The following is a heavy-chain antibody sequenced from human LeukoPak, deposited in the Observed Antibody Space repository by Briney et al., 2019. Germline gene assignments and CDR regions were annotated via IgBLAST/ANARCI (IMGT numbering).Heavy chain of an antibody. D-gene: IGHD1-1*01. J-gene: IGHJ4*02. CDR1: GFTFSSYW. CDR3: ARDKIEGPTKLDY. V-gene: IGHV3-7*01. CDR2: IKQDESEK. Sequence: GGSLRLSCAASGFTFSSYWMSWVRQAPGKGLEWVANIKQDESEKYYVDSVKGRFTVSRDNAKNSLYLQMNSLRAEDTAVYYCARDKIEGPTKLDYWGQGILVTVSS.